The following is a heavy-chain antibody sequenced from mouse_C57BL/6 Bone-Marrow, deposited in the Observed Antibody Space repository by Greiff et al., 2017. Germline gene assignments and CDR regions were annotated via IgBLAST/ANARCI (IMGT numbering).Heavy chain of an antibody. D-gene: IGHD1-1*01. Sequence: QVQLQQPGAELVRPGTSVKLSCKASGYTFTSYWMHWVKQRPGQGLEWIGVIDPSDSYTNYNQKFKGKATLTVDTSSRTAYMQLSTLTSEDSAVYYCARSYYTGSSWIYWGQSTTLTESS. CDR2: IDPSDSYT. CDR1: GYTFTSYW. CDR3: ARSYYTGSSWIY. J-gene: IGHJ2*01. V-gene: IGHV1-59*01.